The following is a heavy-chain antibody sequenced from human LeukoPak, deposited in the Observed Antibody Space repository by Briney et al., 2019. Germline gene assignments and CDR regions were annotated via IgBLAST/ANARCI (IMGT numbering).Heavy chain of an antibody. CDR2: IKPDGSDK. CDR1: GFTFSNYW. Sequence: GGSLRLSCAASGFTFSNYWMNWVRQAPGKGLEWVAHIKPDGSDKYYVDSVKGRFTISRDNAKNSLYLQMNSLRAEDTAVYYCARENFQYWAQGTLVTVSS. J-gene: IGHJ4*02. CDR3: ARENFQY. V-gene: IGHV3-7*04.